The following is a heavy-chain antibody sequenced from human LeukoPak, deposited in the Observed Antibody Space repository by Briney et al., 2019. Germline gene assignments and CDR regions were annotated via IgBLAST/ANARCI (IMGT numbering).Heavy chain of an antibody. CDR2: ISAYNGNT. J-gene: IGHJ4*02. Sequence: ASVKVSCKASGYTFTSYGISWVRQAPGQGLEWMGWISAYNGNTNYAQKLQGRVTMTTDTSTSTAYMELRSLRSDDTAVYYCASGGLESQWDGGYSNYCDYWGQGTLVTVSS. CDR3: ASGGLESQWDGGYSNYCDY. D-gene: IGHD5-18*01. V-gene: IGHV1-18*01. CDR1: GYTFTSYG.